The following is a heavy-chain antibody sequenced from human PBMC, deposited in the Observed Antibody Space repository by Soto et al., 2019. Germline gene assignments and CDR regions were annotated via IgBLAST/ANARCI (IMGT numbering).Heavy chain of an antibody. D-gene: IGHD3-3*01. J-gene: IGHJ6*02. Sequence: SVEVSCKASGFTCSSSAVQWVRQARGQRLEWIGWIVVGSGNTNYAQKFQERVTITRDMSTSTAYMELSSLRSEDTAVYYCAADGESDFWSGPVYYYGMDVWGQGTTVTVSS. CDR2: IVVGSGNT. CDR1: GFTCSSSA. V-gene: IGHV1-58*01. CDR3: AADGESDFWSGPVYYYGMDV.